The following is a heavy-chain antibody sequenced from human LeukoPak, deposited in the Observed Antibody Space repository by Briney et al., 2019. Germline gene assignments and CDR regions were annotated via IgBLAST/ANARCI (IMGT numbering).Heavy chain of an antibody. Sequence: GGSLRLSCAASGFTFSSYAMSWVRQAPGKGLEWVSAISGSGGSTYYADAVKGRFTISRDNSKNTLYLQMNSLRAEDTAVYYCAKFGYSSSWSEGYWGQGTLVTVSS. CDR2: ISGSGGST. V-gene: IGHV3-23*01. CDR3: AKFGYSSSWSEGY. CDR1: GFTFSSYA. D-gene: IGHD6-13*01. J-gene: IGHJ4*02.